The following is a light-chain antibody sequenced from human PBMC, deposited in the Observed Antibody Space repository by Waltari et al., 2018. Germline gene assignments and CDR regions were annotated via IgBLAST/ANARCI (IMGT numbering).Light chain of an antibody. Sequence: EVVLTQSPVTLSLSPGERATLSCRASQSVGKFLAWYQKKPGQAPRLLISDASNRATGIPVTFSGSGSGTDFTLTISSVRPEDFALYFCQQRNDWPPSITFGQGTRLEI. J-gene: IGKJ5*01. V-gene: IGKV3-11*01. CDR1: QSVGKF. CDR3: QQRNDWPPSIT. CDR2: DAS.